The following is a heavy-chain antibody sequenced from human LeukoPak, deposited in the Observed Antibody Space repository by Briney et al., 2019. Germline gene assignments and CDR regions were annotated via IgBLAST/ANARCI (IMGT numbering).Heavy chain of an antibody. CDR1: GFTFNNYN. D-gene: IGHD6-13*01. J-gene: IGHJ4*02. Sequence: GGSLRLSCATSGFTFNNYNMNWVRQAPGRALEWVSSITSSGTYIFYADSVKGRFTISRDNAKNSLYLQMNSLRAEDTAVYYCASVAAAGGVDYWGQGTLVTVSS. CDR3: ASVAAAGGVDY. CDR2: ITSSGTYI. V-gene: IGHV3-21*01.